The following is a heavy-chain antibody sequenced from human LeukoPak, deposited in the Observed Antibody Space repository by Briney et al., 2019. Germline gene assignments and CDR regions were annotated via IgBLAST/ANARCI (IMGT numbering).Heavy chain of an antibody. CDR3: AKDRGRHCSGGSCYEDY. V-gene: IGHV3-23*01. CDR1: KFTFSSYA. D-gene: IGHD2-15*01. Sequence: GGSLRLSCVASKFTFSSYAMSWVRQAPGKGLEWVSAISGSGGSTYYADSVKGRFTISRDNSKNTLYLQMNSLRAEDTAVYYCAKDRGRHCSGGSCYEDYWGQGTLVTVSS. CDR2: ISGSGGST. J-gene: IGHJ4*02.